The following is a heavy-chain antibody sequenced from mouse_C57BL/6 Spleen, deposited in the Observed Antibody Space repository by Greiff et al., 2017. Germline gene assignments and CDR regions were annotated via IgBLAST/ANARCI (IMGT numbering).Heavy chain of an antibody. D-gene: IGHD2-2*01. CDR1: GYTFTDYN. V-gene: IGHV1-18*01. CDR3: ARGGSIGGYDNWYFDV. Sequence: EVKLVESGPELVKPGASVKIPCKASGYTFTDYNMDWVKQSHGKSLEWIGDINPNNGGTIYNQKFKGKATLTVDKSSSTAYMELRSLTSEDTAVYYCARGGSIGGYDNWYFDVWGTGTTVTVSS. J-gene: IGHJ1*03. CDR2: INPNNGGT.